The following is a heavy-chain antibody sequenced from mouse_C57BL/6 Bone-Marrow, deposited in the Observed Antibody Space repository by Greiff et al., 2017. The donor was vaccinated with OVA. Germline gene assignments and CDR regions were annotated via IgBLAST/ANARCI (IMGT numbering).Heavy chain of an antibody. D-gene: IGHD1-1*01. V-gene: IGHV6-3*01. J-gene: IGHJ2*01. CDR3: TGTTGEYFDY. CDR2: IRLKSDNYAT. CDR1: GFTFSNYW. Sequence: DVQLQESGGGLVQPGGSMKLSCVASGFTFSNYWMNWVRQSPEKGLEWVAQIRLKSDNYATHYAESVKGRFTISRDDSKSSVYLQMNNLRAEDTGIYYCTGTTGEYFDYWGQGTTLTVSS.